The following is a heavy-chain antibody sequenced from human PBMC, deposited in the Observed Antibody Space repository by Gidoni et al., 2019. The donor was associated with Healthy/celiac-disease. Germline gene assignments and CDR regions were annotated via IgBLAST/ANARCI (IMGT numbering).Heavy chain of an antibody. CDR1: GYTFLSYY. V-gene: IGHV1-46*01. Sequence: QSQLLQSGAEVKKPAASVKVACKASGYTFLSYYWHWVRQAPGQGLEWMGIPNPSGGSTSYAQKFQGRDTMTRDTSTSTVYMELSSLRSEDTAVYYCARDNIVVVPAADLNYYGMDVWGQGTTVTVSS. CDR3: ARDNIVVVPAADLNYYGMDV. J-gene: IGHJ6*02. D-gene: IGHD2-2*01. CDR2: PNPSGGST.